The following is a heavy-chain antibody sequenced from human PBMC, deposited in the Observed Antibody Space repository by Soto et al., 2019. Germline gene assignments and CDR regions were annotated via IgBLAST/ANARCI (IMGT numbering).Heavy chain of an antibody. D-gene: IGHD5-12*01. J-gene: IGHJ4*02. CDR1: GFTFSSYG. Sequence: GGSLRLSCAASGFTFSSYGMHWVRQAPGKGLEWVAVISYDGSNKYYADSVKGRFTISRDNSKNTLYLQMNSLRAEDTAVYYCARVHGPTVATMYFDYWGQGTPVTVS. V-gene: IGHV3-30*03. CDR3: ARVHGPTVATMYFDY. CDR2: ISYDGSNK.